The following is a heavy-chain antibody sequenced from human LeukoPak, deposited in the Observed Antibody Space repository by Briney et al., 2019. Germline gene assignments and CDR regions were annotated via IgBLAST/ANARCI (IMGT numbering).Heavy chain of an antibody. Sequence: SETLSLTCTVSGGSINSYYWSWIRQPPGKGLEWIGYISYSGRTNYNPSLKSRVTISVDTSKNQFSLKLSSVTAADTAMYYCARLMVRTPPYYAMDVWGQGTTVTVSS. J-gene: IGHJ6*02. CDR3: ARLMVRTPPYYAMDV. CDR1: GGSINSYY. V-gene: IGHV4-59*01. CDR2: ISYSGRT. D-gene: IGHD3-10*01.